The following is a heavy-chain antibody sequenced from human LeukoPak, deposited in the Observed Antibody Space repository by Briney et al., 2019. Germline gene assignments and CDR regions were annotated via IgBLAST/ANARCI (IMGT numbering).Heavy chain of an antibody. CDR3: ARTTYCSSTSCSQGGTNWFDP. CDR2: IDCDDDK. D-gene: IGHD2-2*01. CDR1: GFSLSTSGMC. V-gene: IGHV2-70*11. Sequence: SGPALVKPTQTLTLTCTFSGFSLSTSGMCVSWIRQPPGKALEWLARIDCDDDKYYSTSLKTRLTISKDTSKNQVVLTMTNMDPVDTATYYCARTTYCSSTSCSQGGTNWFDPWGQGTVVTVSS. J-gene: IGHJ5*02.